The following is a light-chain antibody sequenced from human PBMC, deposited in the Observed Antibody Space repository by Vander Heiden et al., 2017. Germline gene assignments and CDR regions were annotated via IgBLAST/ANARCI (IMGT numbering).Light chain of an antibody. J-gene: IGKJ2*01. CDR2: DAS. Sequence: EIVLTQSPATLSLSPGERATLSCRASQSVSSYLAWYQQKPGQAPRLLIYDASNRATGIPARFSGSGSGTDCTLTISSLEPEDFAVYYCQQRSNGPPGYTFGQGTKLEIK. CDR3: QQRSNGPPGYT. CDR1: QSVSSY. V-gene: IGKV3-11*01.